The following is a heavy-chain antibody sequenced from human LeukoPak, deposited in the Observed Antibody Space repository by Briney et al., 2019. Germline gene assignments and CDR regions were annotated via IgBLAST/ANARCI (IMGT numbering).Heavy chain of an antibody. CDR1: GGSISGYY. Sequence: SETLSLTCTVSGGSISGYYWSWIRQPPGEGLEWIGYIYYSGSTNYNPSLKSRVTISVDTSKNQFSLKLSSVTAADTAVYYCARADYDSSGYDAFDIWGQGTMVTVSS. CDR2: IYYSGST. V-gene: IGHV4-59*01. J-gene: IGHJ3*02. D-gene: IGHD3-22*01. CDR3: ARADYDSSGYDAFDI.